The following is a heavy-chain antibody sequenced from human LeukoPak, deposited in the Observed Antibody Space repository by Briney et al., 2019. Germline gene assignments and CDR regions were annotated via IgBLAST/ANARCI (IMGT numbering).Heavy chain of an antibody. CDR3: TREGWVFWGGPFFDY. Sequence: PGGSLRLSCTASGFTFGDYAMSWVRQAPGKGLGWVGFIRSKAYGGTTEYAASVKGRFTISRDDSKSIAYLQMNSLKTEDTAVYYCTREGWVFWGGPFFDYWGQGTLVTVSS. J-gene: IGHJ4*02. D-gene: IGHD3-3*01. CDR1: GFTFGDYA. V-gene: IGHV3-49*04. CDR2: IRSKAYGGTT.